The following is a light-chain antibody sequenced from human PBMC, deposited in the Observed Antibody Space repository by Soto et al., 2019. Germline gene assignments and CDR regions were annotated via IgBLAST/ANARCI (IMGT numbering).Light chain of an antibody. CDR1: QVISNY. CDR2: DIS. V-gene: IGKV1-33*01. J-gene: IGKJ2*01. Sequence: DIQMTQSASSLSASVGDRVTITCQASQVISNYLNWYQQKPGKAPKLLIYDISTLEIGVPSRFSGSGSGTDFTITITGLQPEDIATYYCQQYENLPYTFGHGTKREI. CDR3: QQYENLPYT.